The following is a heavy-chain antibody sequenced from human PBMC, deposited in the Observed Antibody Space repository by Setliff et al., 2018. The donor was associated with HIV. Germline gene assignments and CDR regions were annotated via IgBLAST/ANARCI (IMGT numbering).Heavy chain of an antibody. Sequence: SETLSLTCTVSGGSISSYCWNWIRQSPGRGLEWIGFIFSSGSTKYNPSLQSRVTISADTSNNQVSLKLSSVTAADTAVYYCARDLIGYCSGGSCNTGLDWYFDLWGRGTLVTVSS. J-gene: IGHJ2*01. CDR2: IFSSGST. CDR3: ARDLIGYCSGGSCNTGLDWYFDL. D-gene: IGHD2-15*01. V-gene: IGHV4-4*09. CDR1: GGSISSYC.